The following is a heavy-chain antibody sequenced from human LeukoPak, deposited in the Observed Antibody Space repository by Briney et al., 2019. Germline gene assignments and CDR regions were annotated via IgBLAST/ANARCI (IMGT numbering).Heavy chain of an antibody. Sequence: ASVKVSCKTSVYTFTDYYMHWMRQAPGQGLEWMGWINPNTAVTNYAQKFQGRVTVTWDTSISTAYMELSGLTSDDTAVYYCARETQHTPLVNDYWGQGTLVIVSS. CDR3: ARETQHTPLVNDY. CDR1: VYTFTDYY. CDR2: INPNTAVT. D-gene: IGHD5-18*01. V-gene: IGHV1-2*02. J-gene: IGHJ4*02.